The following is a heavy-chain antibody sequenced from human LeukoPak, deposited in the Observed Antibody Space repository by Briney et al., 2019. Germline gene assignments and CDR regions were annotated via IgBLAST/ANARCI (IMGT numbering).Heavy chain of an antibody. V-gene: IGHV3-53*01. J-gene: IGHJ6*03. CDR1: GFTVSNNY. CDR3: AKDWGSSSWSLYYYYYYYMDV. D-gene: IGHD6-13*01. Sequence: GGSLRLSCAASGFTVSNNYMSWVRQAPGKGLEWVSVIYSGGSTYYADSVKGRFTISRDNSKNTLYLPMNSLRAEDTAVYYCAKDWGSSSWSLYYYYYYYMDVWGKGTTVTVSS. CDR2: IYSGGST.